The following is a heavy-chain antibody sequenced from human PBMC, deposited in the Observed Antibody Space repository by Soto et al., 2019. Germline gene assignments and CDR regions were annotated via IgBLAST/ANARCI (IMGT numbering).Heavy chain of an antibody. CDR2: IIPILGIA. D-gene: IGHD3-16*01. CDR3: ASGGMATIKDD. Sequence: QVQLVQSGAEVKKPGSSVKVSCKASGGTFSSYTISWVRQAPGQGLEWMGRIIPILGIANYAQKFQGRVTXPXDKSTRTADMELSSLRAEDTAVYYCASGGMATIKDDWGQGTLVNVSS. V-gene: IGHV1-69*02. J-gene: IGHJ4*02. CDR1: GGTFSSYT.